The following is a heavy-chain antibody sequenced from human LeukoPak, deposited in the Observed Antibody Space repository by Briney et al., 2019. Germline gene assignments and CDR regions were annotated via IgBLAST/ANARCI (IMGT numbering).Heavy chain of an antibody. J-gene: IGHJ4*02. CDR1: GFTFSSYG. Sequence: GGSLRLSCAASGFTFSSYGMHWVRQAPGKGLEWVAFIRYDGSNKYYADSVKGRFTISRDNSKNTLYLQMNSLRAEDTALYYCATTDFWRGHFDFWGQGTLVTVSS. CDR3: ATTDFWRGHFDF. V-gene: IGHV3-30*02. CDR2: IRYDGSNK. D-gene: IGHD3-3*01.